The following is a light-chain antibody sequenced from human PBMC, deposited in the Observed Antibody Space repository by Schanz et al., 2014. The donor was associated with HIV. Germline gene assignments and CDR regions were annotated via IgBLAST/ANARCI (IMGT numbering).Light chain of an antibody. CDR3: NSYSHSNTYV. V-gene: IGLV2-14*01. CDR1: NNDIGSYTY. CDR2: EVD. Sequence: QSVLTQPASVSGSPGQSITVSCTGTNNDIGSYTYVAWYQHHPGKAPKLLIYEVDKRPSGVPNRFSGSKSGNAASLTISGLQPEDEADYYCNSYSHSNTYVFGSGTKLTVL. J-gene: IGLJ1*01.